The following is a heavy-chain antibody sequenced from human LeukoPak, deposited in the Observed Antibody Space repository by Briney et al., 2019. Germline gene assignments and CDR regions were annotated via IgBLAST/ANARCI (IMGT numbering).Heavy chain of an antibody. CDR1: GGSISSYY. J-gene: IGHJ4*02. Sequence: PSETLSLTCTVSGGSISSYYWSWIRQPVGKGLEWIGRIYTSGSTNYNPSLKSRVTMSVDTSKNQFSLKLSSVTAADTAVYYCARSGYYYDSSGYYYFDYWGQGTLVTVSS. V-gene: IGHV4-4*07. CDR3: ARSGYYYDSSGYYYFDY. CDR2: IYTSGST. D-gene: IGHD3-22*01.